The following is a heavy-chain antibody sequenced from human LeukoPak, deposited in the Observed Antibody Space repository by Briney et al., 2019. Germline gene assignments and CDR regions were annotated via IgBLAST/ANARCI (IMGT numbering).Heavy chain of an antibody. CDR2: INPSGGST. D-gene: IGHD5-12*01. Sequence: ASVEVSCKASGYTFTSYYMHWVRQAPGQGLEWMGIINPSGGSTNYAQKFQGRVTMTRDRSTSTVYMELSSLRSEDTAVYYCARAGYSGYDAWGQGTLVTVSS. CDR1: GYTFTSYY. J-gene: IGHJ5*02. CDR3: ARAGYSGYDA. V-gene: IGHV1-46*01.